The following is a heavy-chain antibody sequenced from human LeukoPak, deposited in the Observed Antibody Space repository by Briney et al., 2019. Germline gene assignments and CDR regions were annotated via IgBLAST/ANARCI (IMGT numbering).Heavy chain of an antibody. CDR1: GFTFSSYA. J-gene: IGHJ1*01. CDR2: ISGSGGST. V-gene: IGHV3-23*01. D-gene: IGHD2-15*01. CDR3: AKGGVVAATPEYFQH. Sequence: PGGSLRLSCAASGFTFSSYAMSWVRQAPGKGLEWVSAISGSGGSTYYADSVKGRFTISRDNSKNTLYLQMNSLRAEDAAVYYCAKGGVVAATPEYFQHWGQGTLVTVSS.